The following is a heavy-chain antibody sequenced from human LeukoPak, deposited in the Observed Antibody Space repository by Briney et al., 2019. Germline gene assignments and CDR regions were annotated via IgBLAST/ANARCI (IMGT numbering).Heavy chain of an antibody. CDR2: ISGSDSTI. J-gene: IGHJ3*02. V-gene: IGHV3-48*03. Sequence: PGGSLRLSCAASRFTINNYEMNWVRQAPGKGLEWVSYISGSDSTIYYADSVKGRFTISRDNAKNSLYLQMDSLRAEDTAVYYCARDLRWYRWFTGSAFDIWGQGTMVTVSS. CDR3: ARDLRWYRWFTGSAFDI. CDR1: RFTINNYE. D-gene: IGHD2-8*02.